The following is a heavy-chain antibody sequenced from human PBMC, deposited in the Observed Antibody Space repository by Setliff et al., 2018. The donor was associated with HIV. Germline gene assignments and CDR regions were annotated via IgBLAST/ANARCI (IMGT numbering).Heavy chain of an antibody. J-gene: IGHJ5*02. D-gene: IGHD3-10*01. Sequence: SETLSLTCTVSGGSISSYCWNWIRQSPGRGLEWIGFIFSSGSTKYNPSLQSRVTMSIDTSKNQLSLKLTSVTAADTAVYYCARRIDNSGSFPDKNWFDTWGQGSLVTVS. V-gene: IGHV4-4*09. CDR3: ARRIDNSGSFPDKNWFDT. CDR2: IFSSGST. CDR1: GGSISSYC.